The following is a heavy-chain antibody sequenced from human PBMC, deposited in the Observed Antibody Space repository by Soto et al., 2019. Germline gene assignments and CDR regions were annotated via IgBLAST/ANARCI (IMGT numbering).Heavy chain of an antibody. D-gene: IGHD6-19*01. CDR3: ARYIAVAGTVWFDP. CDR2: ISAYNGNT. Sequence: GPVKVSCKASGYTFTSYGISWVRQAPGQGLEWMGWISAYNGNTNYAQKLQGRVTMTTDTSTSTAYMELRSLRSDDTAVYYCARYIAVAGTVWFDPWGQGTLVTVSS. J-gene: IGHJ5*02. CDR1: GYTFTSYG. V-gene: IGHV1-18*04.